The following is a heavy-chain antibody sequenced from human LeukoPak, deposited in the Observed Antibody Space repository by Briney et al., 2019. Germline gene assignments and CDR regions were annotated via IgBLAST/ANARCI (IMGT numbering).Heavy chain of an antibody. CDR1: GGSISSYY. D-gene: IGHD2-2*01. J-gene: IGHJ4*02. V-gene: IGHV4-4*07. CDR3: ARFIGYCSSTSCSYYFDY. Sequence: SATLSLTCTVSGGSISSYYWSWIRQPAGQGLEWIGRIYTSGSTNYNPPLKSRVTMSVDTSKNQFSLKLSSVTAADTAVYYCARFIGYCSSTSCSYYFDYWGQGTLVTVSS. CDR2: IYTSGST.